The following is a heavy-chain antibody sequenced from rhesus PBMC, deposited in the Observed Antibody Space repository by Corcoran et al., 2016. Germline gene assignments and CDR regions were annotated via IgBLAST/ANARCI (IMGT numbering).Heavy chain of an antibody. J-gene: IGHJ4*01. V-gene: IGHV3-30*02. D-gene: IGHD6-25*01. CDR3: ARVIITAAGFDY. CDR2: IKRKADGETA. Sequence: EVQLVESGAGLVQPAGSLRLSCAASGFTFSNSWMSWVRQAPGMGLEWVARIKRKADGETADYAASVKGRFTISRDDSKNTAYLQMNSLKTEDTAVYYCARVIITAAGFDYWGQGVLVTVSS. CDR1: GFTFSNSW.